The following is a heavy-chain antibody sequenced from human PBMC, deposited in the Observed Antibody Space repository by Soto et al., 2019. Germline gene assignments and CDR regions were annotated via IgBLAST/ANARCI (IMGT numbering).Heavy chain of an antibody. CDR3: ARDGSYYCGMDV. Sequence: QVQLVESGGGVVQPGRSLRLSCAASGFTFSSYGMHWVRQAPGKGLEWVAVIWYDGSNKYYADSVKGRFTISRDNSKNTLYLQMNSLRAEDTAVYYCARDGSYYCGMDVWGQGTTVTVSS. CDR1: GFTFSSYG. D-gene: IGHD5-12*01. V-gene: IGHV3-33*01. CDR2: IWYDGSNK. J-gene: IGHJ6*02.